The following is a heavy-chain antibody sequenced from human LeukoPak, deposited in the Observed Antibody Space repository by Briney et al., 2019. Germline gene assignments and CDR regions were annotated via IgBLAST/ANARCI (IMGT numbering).Heavy chain of an antibody. J-gene: IGHJ6*02. CDR3: ARGQSSSSLHHPRGYGMDV. Sequence: GASVKVSCKASGGTFSSYAISWVRQAPGQGLEWMGGIIPIFGTANYAQKFQGRVTITADESTSTAYMELSSLRSEDTAVYYCARGQSSSSLHHPRGYGMDVWGQGTTVTVSS. CDR2: IIPIFGTA. CDR1: GGTFSSYA. D-gene: IGHD4-11*01. V-gene: IGHV1-69*13.